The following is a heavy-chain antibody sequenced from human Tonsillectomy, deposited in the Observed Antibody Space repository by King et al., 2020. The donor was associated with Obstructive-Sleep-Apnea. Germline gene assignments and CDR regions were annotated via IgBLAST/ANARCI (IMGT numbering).Heavy chain of an antibody. CDR2: IIPIFGTA. D-gene: IGHD5-18*01. V-gene: IGHV1-69*01. Sequence: VQLVESGAEVKKPGSSVKVSCKASGGTFSSYAISWVRQAPGQGLEWMGGIIPIFGTANYAQKFQGRVTITANESTSTAYMELSSLRSEDTAGYYCARSYSYRYQFDYWGQGTMVTVSS. CDR3: ARSYSYRYQFDY. CDR1: GGTFSSYA. J-gene: IGHJ4*02.